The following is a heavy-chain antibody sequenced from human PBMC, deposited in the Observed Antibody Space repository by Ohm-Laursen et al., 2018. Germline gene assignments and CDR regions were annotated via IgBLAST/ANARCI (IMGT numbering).Heavy chain of an antibody. CDR3: ARAPYDFWSGQQAPPKFNLDH. V-gene: IGHV3-74*03. CDR1: GFTFVSYW. D-gene: IGHD3-3*01. J-gene: IGHJ4*02. CDR2: VNSDGSKI. Sequence: GSLRLSCTASGFTFVSYWMHWVRQAPGKGLVWVSRVNSDGSKIMYADSVKGRFTISRDNAKNTLYLQMNSLRAEDTAVYYCARAPYDFWSGQQAPPKFNLDHWGQGTLVTVSS.